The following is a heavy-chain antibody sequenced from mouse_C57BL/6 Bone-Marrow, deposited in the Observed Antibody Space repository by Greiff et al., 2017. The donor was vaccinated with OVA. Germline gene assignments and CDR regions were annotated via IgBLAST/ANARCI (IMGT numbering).Heavy chain of an antibody. V-gene: IGHV1-5*01. J-gene: IGHJ2*01. CDR1: GYTFTSYW. D-gene: IGHD2-3*01. Sequence: EVQLQQSGTVLARPGASVKMSCKTSGYTFTSYWMHWVKQRPGQGLEWIGAIHPGNSDTSYNQKFKGKAKLTAVTSASTAYMELSSLTNEDSAVYYCTSGRGGYFSFDYWGQGTTLTVSA. CDR3: TSGRGGYFSFDY. CDR2: IHPGNSDT.